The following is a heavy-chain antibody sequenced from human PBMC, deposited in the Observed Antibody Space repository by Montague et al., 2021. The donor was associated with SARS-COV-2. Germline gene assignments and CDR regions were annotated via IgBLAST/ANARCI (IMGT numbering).Heavy chain of an antibody. CDR2: IDWDGDK. CDR1: GFSLSTSGMC. J-gene: IGHJ6*02. CDR3: ARGPSDTYYYNGMDV. V-gene: IGHV2-70*11. Sequence: PALVKPTQTLTLTCTFSGFSLSTSGMCMTWIRQPPGKALEWLARIDWDGDKYYNTSLKSRLTITKDTSKNLVFLTMTNTHPVDTATYYCARGPSDTYYYNGMDVWGRGTTVTVSS.